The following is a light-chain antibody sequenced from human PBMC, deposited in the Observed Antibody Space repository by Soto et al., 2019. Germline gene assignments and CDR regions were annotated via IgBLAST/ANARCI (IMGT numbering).Light chain of an antibody. J-gene: IGKJ2*01. CDR1: QSTSSY. V-gene: IGKV3-11*01. CDR3: QQRNRWPPVYT. CDR2: DVS. Sequence: EIVLTQSPATLSLSPGERATLSCKTSQSTSSYLAWYQHRPGQTPRLLIYDVSNRATGIPARFSGSGSGTDFTLTISSLEPEDFAVYYCQQRNRWPPVYTFGQGT.